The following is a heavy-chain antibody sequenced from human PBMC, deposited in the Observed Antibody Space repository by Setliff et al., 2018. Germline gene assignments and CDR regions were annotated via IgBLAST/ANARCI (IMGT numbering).Heavy chain of an antibody. CDR1: GGSISSSSYY. CDR3: ARDCDSSGYYYCLFDY. CDR2: IYYSGST. J-gene: IGHJ4*02. Sequence: SSETLSLTCTVSGGSISSSSYYWGWIRQPPGKGLEWIGSIYYSGSTYYNPSLKSRVTISVDTSKNQFSLKLSSVTAADTAVYYCARDCDSSGYYYCLFDYWGQGTLVTVSS. D-gene: IGHD3-22*01. V-gene: IGHV4-39*07.